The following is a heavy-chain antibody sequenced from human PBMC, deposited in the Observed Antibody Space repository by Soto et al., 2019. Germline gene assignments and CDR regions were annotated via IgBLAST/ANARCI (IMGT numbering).Heavy chain of an antibody. Sequence: PGGSLSLSCVASVITFGSRAMSWVRQYPGDGLEWVSTITDTGGDTTNADSVRGRFNMSRDNSKKTLHLQMNSLRVEDSALYYCASGPTDSYPGSRIFDFWGRGTLVTVSS. J-gene: IGHJ4*02. CDR3: ASGPTDSYPGSRIFDF. CDR2: ITDTGGDT. D-gene: IGHD3-10*01. CDR1: VITFGSRA. V-gene: IGHV3-23*01.